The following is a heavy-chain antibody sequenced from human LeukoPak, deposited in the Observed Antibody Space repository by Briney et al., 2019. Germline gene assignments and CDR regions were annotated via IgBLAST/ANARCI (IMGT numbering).Heavy chain of an antibody. CDR3: AKDSSASFYCGGGACYSNY. CDR1: GFTFSSYA. CDR2: ISNSDGGR. D-gene: IGHD2-15*01. Sequence: PGGSLRLSCAASGFTFSSYAMSWVRQAPGKGLEWVSAISNSDGGRYYADSAKGRFTISRDNYKNTLYLQMNSLRTEDTAVYYCAKDSSASFYCGGGACYSNYWGQGTLVTVSS. V-gene: IGHV3-23*01. J-gene: IGHJ4*02.